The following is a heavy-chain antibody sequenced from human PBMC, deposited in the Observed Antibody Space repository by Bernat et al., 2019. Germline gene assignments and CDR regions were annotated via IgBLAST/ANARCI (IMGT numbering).Heavy chain of an antibody. CDR3: ARPLSSNRHDAFDI. CDR2: IYYAAYT. CDR1: GYPISSDYY. D-gene: IGHD6-13*01. Sequence: QVQLQESGPGLVKPSETLSLTCAVSGYPISSDYYWGWIRQPPGKGLEWIGSIYYAAYTYYSSALKSRVTISIDTSKNQFFLKLSFVTAADTAVYYCARPLSSNRHDAFDIWGQGTTVTVSS. V-gene: IGHV4-38-2*01. J-gene: IGHJ3*02.